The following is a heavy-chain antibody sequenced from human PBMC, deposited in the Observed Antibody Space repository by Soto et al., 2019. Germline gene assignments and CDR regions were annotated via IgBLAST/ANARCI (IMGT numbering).Heavy chain of an antibody. CDR2: INAGNGNT. V-gene: IGHV1-3*01. CDR1: GYTFTNYA. Sequence: QVQLVQSGAEVKKPGASLKLSCKASGYTFTNYAMFWVRQAPGQSLEWMGWINAGNGNTKYSQRFQGRVPHTRDPSASTIYMELSSLQSEDTAVYYCAREDHRFGEQQLGFDYWGQGTLVTVSS. CDR3: AREDHRFGEQQLGFDY. D-gene: IGHD3-10*01. J-gene: IGHJ4*02.